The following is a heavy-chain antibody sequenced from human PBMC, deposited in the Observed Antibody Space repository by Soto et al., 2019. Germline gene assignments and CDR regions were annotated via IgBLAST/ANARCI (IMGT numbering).Heavy chain of an antibody. V-gene: IGHV1-3*01. CDR1: GYTFTSYA. CDR2: INAGNGNT. CDR3: VTSNFDY. D-gene: IGHD4-17*01. Sequence: ASVKVSCKASGYTFTSYAMHWVRQAPGQRLEWMGWINAGNGNTKYSQKFQGRVTITRDTSASTAYMDPVDTATYYCARIFTVTSNFDYWGQGTLVTVSS. J-gene: IGHJ4*02.